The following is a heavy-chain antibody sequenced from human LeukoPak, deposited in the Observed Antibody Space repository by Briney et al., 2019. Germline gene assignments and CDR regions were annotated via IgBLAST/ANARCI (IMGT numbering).Heavy chain of an antibody. CDR1: GGSVSSTTYF. CDR2: INYSGST. V-gene: IGHV4-39*01. D-gene: IGHD3-22*01. CDR3: ARIPSDNYGYYNF. J-gene: IGHJ4*02. Sequence: TSETLSLTCTVSGGSVSSTTYFWSWLPQPPGKGLEWIASINYSGSTYYNPSLKSRVTISVDTSENQFSLKLSSVTAADTAVYYCARIPSDNYGYYNFWGQGTLVTVSS.